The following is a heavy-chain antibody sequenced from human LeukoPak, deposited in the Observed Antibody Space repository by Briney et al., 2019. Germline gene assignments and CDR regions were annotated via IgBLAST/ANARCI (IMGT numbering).Heavy chain of an antibody. CDR3: ALHLGYSYGYFDY. V-gene: IGHV1-69*06. CDR1: GGTFNIYA. Sequence: SVKVSYKASGGTFNIYAISWVRQAQGQGLEGMGGIILIFGKENYAQNFQGRVTITADKSTSTAYMELSSLRSEDTSVYYCALHLGYSYGYFDYWGQGTLVTVSS. D-gene: IGHD5-18*01. J-gene: IGHJ4*02. CDR2: IILIFGKE.